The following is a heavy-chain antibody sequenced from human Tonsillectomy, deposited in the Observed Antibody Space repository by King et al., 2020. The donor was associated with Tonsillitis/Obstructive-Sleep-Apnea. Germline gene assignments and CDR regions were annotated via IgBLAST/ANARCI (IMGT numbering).Heavy chain of an antibody. J-gene: IGHJ6*02. D-gene: IGHD5-24*01. CDR1: GYTFKDYN. CDR2: INPNRGGT. V-gene: IGHV1-2*02. CDR3: ARVAGDGYNLPYYYYGMAG. Sequence: VQLVESGAGVKKPGASVKVSCKASGYTFKDYNIHWVRQAPGQGLEWMGWINPNRGGTNYAQKFQGRVTMTSDTSINTAYMELSSLTSDDTAVYFCARVAGDGYNLPYYYYGMAGWGQGTTVTVSS.